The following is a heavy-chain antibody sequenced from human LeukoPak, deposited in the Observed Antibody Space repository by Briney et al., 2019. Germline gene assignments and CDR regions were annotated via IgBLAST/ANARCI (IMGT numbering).Heavy chain of an antibody. J-gene: IGHJ4*02. CDR1: GFTFSDYW. Sequence: PGGSLRLSCAASGFTFSDYWMSWVRQAPGKGLEWVAQISQDGTESYSVDSVRGRFTISRDNAKNSVYLQMNSLRPEDTAVYYCARDSTGTVFGLWGQGTLVTVSS. CDR2: ISQDGTES. V-gene: IGHV3-7*04. CDR3: ARDSTGTVFGL. D-gene: IGHD1-1*01.